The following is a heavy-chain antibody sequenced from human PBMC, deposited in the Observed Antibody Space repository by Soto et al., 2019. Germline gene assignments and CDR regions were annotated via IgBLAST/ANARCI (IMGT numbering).Heavy chain of an antibody. CDR1: GFTVSSYS. J-gene: IGHJ2*01. D-gene: IGHD6-13*01. CDR2: ISSSSTYI. CDR3: ATGKLWFSWPAGTSPGWYFEL. Sequence: GGSLRLSCGASGFTVSSYSMNWVRQAPGRGLEWVSSISSSSTYIHYADSMKGRFTISRDNAKNSLYLQMNSLRVEDTAVYYWATGKLWFSWPAGTSPGWYFELWGGGTLVTVAS. V-gene: IGHV3-21*01.